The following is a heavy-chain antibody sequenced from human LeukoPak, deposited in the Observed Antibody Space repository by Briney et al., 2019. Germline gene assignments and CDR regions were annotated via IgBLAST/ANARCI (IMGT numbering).Heavy chain of an antibody. Sequence: GGSLRLSCAASGFTFSSHPMSWVRQAPGTGLEWVSAISDDGDSTYYADSVKGRFTISRDKSKNTLDLQMNSLRAEDSAIYYCARDSPVLTVWGQGTLVTVSS. CDR1: GFTFSSHP. D-gene: IGHD3-9*01. CDR3: ARDSPVLTV. J-gene: IGHJ4*02. V-gene: IGHV3-23*01. CDR2: ISDDGDST.